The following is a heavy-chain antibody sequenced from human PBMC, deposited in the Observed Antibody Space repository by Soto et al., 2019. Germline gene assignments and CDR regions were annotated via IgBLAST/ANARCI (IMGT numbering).Heavy chain of an antibody. J-gene: IGHJ5*02. D-gene: IGHD2-2*01. CDR3: ARAGERYCSATTCYLRPNWFDP. V-gene: IGHV4-30-2*01. Sequence: TLSLTCAVSGASISSGGYSWSWIRQPPGKGLEWIGYIYRYGSTYYNPSLESRVTISVDRSKNQFSLKLRSVTAADTPVYCCARAGERYCSATTCYLRPNWFDPWGQGTLVTVSS. CDR1: GASISSGGYS. CDR2: IYRYGST.